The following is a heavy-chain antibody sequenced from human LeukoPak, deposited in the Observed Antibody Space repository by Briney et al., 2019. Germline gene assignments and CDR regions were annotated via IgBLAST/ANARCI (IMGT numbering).Heavy chain of an antibody. J-gene: IGHJ4*02. CDR2: IYVNGFT. V-gene: IGHV4-4*07. CDR3: AGGGTQSLVVFDY. D-gene: IGHD1-26*01. CDR1: IDSLSSYY. Sequence: SETLSVTCSVSIDSLSSYYWSWIRQSAGKGLEWIGRIYVNGFTDYNPSLRGRVTMSIDTSNKRFSMKLSSVTAADTAVYFCAGGGTQSLVVFDYWGQGNRVTVSS.